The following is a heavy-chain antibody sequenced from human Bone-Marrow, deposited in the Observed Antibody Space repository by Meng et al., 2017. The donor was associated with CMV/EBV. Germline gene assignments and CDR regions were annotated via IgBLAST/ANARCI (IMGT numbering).Heavy chain of an antibody. CDR3: ARNEDIPQHYYYYGMDV. Sequence: ASVKVSCKASGYTFTSYGISWVRQAPGQGLEWMGWISAYNGNTNYAQKLQGRVTMTPDTSTSTAYMELRSLRTDDTAVYYCARNEDIPQHYYYYGMDVWGQGTTVTVSS. CDR2: ISAYNGNT. D-gene: IGHD2-15*01. J-gene: IGHJ6*02. CDR1: GYTFTSYG. V-gene: IGHV1-18*01.